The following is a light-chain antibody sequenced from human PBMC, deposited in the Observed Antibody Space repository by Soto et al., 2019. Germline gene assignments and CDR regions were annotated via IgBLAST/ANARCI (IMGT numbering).Light chain of an antibody. J-gene: IGLJ1*01. CDR1: SSDVGGYNY. V-gene: IGLV2-14*01. CDR2: EVS. CDR3: SSYTSSSTLYV. Sequence: QSVLTPPASVSGSPGQSITISCTGTSSDVGGYNYVSWYQQHPGKAPKLMIYEVSNRPSGVSNRFSGSKSGNTASLTISGLQAEDEADYCCSSYTSSSTLYVFGTGTKVTVL.